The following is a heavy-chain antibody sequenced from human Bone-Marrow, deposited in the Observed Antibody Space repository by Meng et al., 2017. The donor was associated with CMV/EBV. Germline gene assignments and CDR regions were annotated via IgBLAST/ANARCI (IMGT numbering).Heavy chain of an antibody. CDR2: IYYSGST. V-gene: IGHV4-59*01. Sequence: LSLTCTVSGGSISSYYWSWIRQPPGKGLEWIGYIYYSGSTNYNPSLKSRVTISVDTSKNQFSLKLSSVTAADTAVYYCARYDFRLFDPWGQGTLVTVSS. CDR1: GGSISSYY. D-gene: IGHD3-3*01. J-gene: IGHJ5*02. CDR3: ARYDFRLFDP.